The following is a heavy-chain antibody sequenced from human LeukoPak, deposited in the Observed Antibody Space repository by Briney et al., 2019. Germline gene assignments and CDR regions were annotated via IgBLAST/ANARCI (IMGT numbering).Heavy chain of an antibody. V-gene: IGHV3-53*01. CDR1: GFTVSSNS. Sequence: GGSLRLSCAASGFTVSSNSMSWVRQAPGKGLEWVSVIYSGGRTYYVDSVKGRFTISRDNAKNSLYLQVNSLRAEDTAVYYCARDEGSGSYYNSYYYYYMDVWGKGTTVTVSS. D-gene: IGHD3-10*01. J-gene: IGHJ6*03. CDR2: IYSGGRT. CDR3: ARDEGSGSYYNSYYYYYMDV.